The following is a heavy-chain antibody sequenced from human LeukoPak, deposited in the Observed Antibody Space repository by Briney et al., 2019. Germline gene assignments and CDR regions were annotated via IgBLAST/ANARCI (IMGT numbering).Heavy chain of an antibody. J-gene: IGHJ4*02. CDR1: GYTFTGYY. CDR2: INPNSGGT. D-gene: IGHD1-26*01. Sequence: ASVKVSCKASGYTFTGYYMHWVRQAPRQGLEWMGWINPNSGGTNYAQKFQGRVTMTRDTSISTAYMELSRLRSDDTAVYYCARGVGIVGASGDYWGQGTLVTVSS. CDR3: ARGVGIVGASGDY. V-gene: IGHV1-2*02.